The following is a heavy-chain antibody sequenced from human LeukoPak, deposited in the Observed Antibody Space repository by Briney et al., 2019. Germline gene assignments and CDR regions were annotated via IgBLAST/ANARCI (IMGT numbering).Heavy chain of an antibody. Sequence: SETLSLTCAVYGGSFSGYYWSWIRQPPGKGLEWIGEINHSGSTNYNPSLKSRVTISVDTSKNQFSLKLSPVTAADTAVYYCARCSTTASFDPWGQGTLVTVSS. CDR1: GGSFSGYY. D-gene: IGHD2-2*01. V-gene: IGHV4-34*01. CDR2: INHSGST. J-gene: IGHJ5*02. CDR3: ARCSTTASFDP.